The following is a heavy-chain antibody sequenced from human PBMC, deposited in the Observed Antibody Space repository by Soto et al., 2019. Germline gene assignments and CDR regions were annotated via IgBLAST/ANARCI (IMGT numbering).Heavy chain of an antibody. CDR2: ISYDGNYK. Sequence: GSLRLSCAASGFAFSSYGMHWVRQAPGKGLEWVAIISYDGNYKHHADSVKGRFTISRDNSKNTLYLQMNSLRAEDTAVYYCGKVSTYYYDSTFDYWGQGTLVTVPS. CDR1: GFAFSSYG. J-gene: IGHJ4*02. V-gene: IGHV3-30*18. D-gene: IGHD3-22*01. CDR3: GKVSTYYYDSTFDY.